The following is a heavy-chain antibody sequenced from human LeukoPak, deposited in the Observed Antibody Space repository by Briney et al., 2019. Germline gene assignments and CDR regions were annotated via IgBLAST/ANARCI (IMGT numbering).Heavy chain of an antibody. CDR2: ISYDGSNK. D-gene: IGHD4-17*01. Sequence: LLGGSLRLSCAASGFTFSSYGMHWVRQAPGKGLEWVAVISYDGSNKYYADSVKGRFTISRDNSKNTLYLQMNSLRAEDTAVYYCAKPKNGVYGDYIDYWGQGTLVTVSS. V-gene: IGHV3-30*18. J-gene: IGHJ4*02. CDR3: AKPKNGVYGDYIDY. CDR1: GFTFSSYG.